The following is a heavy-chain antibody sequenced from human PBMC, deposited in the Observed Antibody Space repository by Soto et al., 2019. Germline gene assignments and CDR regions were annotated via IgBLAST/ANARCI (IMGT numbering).Heavy chain of an antibody. Sequence: EVQLLESGGGLVQPGGSLRLSCAASGFTFSSYAMSWVRQAPGKGLEWVSAISGSGGSTYYADSVKGRFTISRDNSKNTLYLQMNSLRAEDTVVYYCAKGGGYCSSTSCSHHGMDVWGQGTTVTVSS. D-gene: IGHD2-2*01. CDR2: ISGSGGST. CDR1: GFTFSSYA. CDR3: AKGGGYCSSTSCSHHGMDV. J-gene: IGHJ6*02. V-gene: IGHV3-23*01.